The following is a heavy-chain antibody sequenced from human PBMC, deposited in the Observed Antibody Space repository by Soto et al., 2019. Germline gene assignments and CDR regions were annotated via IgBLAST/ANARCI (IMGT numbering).Heavy chain of an antibody. Sequence: SETLSLTCTVSGGSVRGSLYYWGWIRQPPGKGLEWIGNIFYRGNTYHNPSLKSRVTISVDTSKNQFSLRLSSVTAADTAVYYCARGLGGSYFRGYYYGMDVWGQGTTVTVSS. CDR3: ARGLGGSYFRGYYYGMDV. J-gene: IGHJ6*02. V-gene: IGHV4-39*01. D-gene: IGHD1-26*01. CDR1: GGSVRGSLYY. CDR2: IFYRGNT.